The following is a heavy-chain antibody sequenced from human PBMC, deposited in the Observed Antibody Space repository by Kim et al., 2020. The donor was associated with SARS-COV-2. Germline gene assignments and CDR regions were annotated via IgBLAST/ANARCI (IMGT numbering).Heavy chain of an antibody. D-gene: IGHD6-19*01. CDR3: ARLVAGTKEGAFDI. Sequence: NPSLKSRVTISVDTSKNQFSLKLSSVTAADTAVYYCARLVAGTKEGAFDIWGQGTMVTVSS. V-gene: IGHV4-59*08. J-gene: IGHJ3*02.